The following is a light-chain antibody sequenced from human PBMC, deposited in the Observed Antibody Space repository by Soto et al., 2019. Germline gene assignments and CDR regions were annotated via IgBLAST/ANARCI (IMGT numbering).Light chain of an antibody. CDR2: AAS. J-gene: IGKJ3*01. CDR1: QGITND. Sequence: DIQLTQSPSFLSASVGDRVTITCRASQGITNDLAWYQQKPGKAPKLLIYAASSLQRGVPSTFSGSGFGKEFTLTISSLQPEDFATYFCQQFNSDPFTFGPGTTVDFK. V-gene: IGKV1-9*01. CDR3: QQFNSDPFT.